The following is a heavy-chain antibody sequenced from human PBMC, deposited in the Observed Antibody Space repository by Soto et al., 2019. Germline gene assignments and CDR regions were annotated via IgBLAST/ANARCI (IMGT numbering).Heavy chain of an antibody. CDR1: GGSFKSGSYS. D-gene: IGHD3-3*01. V-gene: IGHV4-61*01. CDR2: VYHTGRT. CDR3: ARDFAYFDS. Sequence: QVQLQESGPGLVKPSETLSLTCTVSGGSFKSGSYSWSWIRQPPGKGLEWIGYVYHTGRTSYNPPPKSRVSISMDTSKNQFSLNLDSVTAADTAVYVCARDFAYFDSWGQGTLVTVSS. J-gene: IGHJ4*02.